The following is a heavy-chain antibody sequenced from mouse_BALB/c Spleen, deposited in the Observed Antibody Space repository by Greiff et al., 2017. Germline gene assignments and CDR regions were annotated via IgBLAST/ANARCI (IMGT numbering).Heavy chain of an antibody. D-gene: IGHD2-14*01. CDR2: ISYSGST. J-gene: IGHJ1*01. Sequence: DVQLQESGPGLVKPSQSLSLTCTVTGYSITSDYAWNWIRQFPGNKLEWMGYISYSGSTSYNPSLKSRISITRDTSKNQFFLQLNSVTTEDTATYYCARSGVRWYFDVWGAGTTVTVSS. V-gene: IGHV3-2*02. CDR3: ARSGVRWYFDV. CDR1: GYSITSDYA.